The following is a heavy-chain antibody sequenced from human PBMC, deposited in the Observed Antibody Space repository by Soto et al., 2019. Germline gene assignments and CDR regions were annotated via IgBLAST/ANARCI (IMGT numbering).Heavy chain of an antibody. Sequence: QVQLQESGPGLVKPSETLSLTCAVSGGSISSYHWSWIRQPPGKGLELIGYIYYSGSTNYNPSLKSRVTISVDTSKNQFSLKLSSVTAADTAVYYCARDRGSSWYGYFDYWGQGTLVTVSS. D-gene: IGHD6-13*01. CDR1: GGSISSYH. CDR2: IYYSGST. J-gene: IGHJ4*02. CDR3: ARDRGSSWYGYFDY. V-gene: IGHV4-59*01.